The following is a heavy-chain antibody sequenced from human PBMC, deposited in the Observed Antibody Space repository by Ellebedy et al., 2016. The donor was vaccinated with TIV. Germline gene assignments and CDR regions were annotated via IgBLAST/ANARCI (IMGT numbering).Heavy chain of an antibody. J-gene: IGHJ6*02. V-gene: IGHV1-3*01. CDR3: ARAGITIFGVVIIRTYGMDV. Sequence: ASVKVSXXASGYTFTSYAMHWVRQAPGQRLEWMGWINAGNGNTKYSQKFQGRVTITRDTSASTAYMELSSLRSEDTAVYYCARAGITIFGVVIIRTYGMDVWGQGTTVTVSS. D-gene: IGHD3-3*01. CDR1: GYTFTSYA. CDR2: INAGNGNT.